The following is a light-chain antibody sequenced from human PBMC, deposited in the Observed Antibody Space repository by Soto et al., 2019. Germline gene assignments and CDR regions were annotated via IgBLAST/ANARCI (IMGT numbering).Light chain of an antibody. CDR2: GAS. CDR1: QSVSSN. CDR3: QQYNNWPSLT. V-gene: IGKV3-15*01. J-gene: IGKJ4*01. Sequence: EIVLTQSPGTLSLSPGERATLSCRASQSVSSNLAWYQQKPGQAPRLLIYGASTRATRIPVRFSGRGSGTEFTLTITSLQSEDVAVYYCQQYNNWPSLTFGGGTKVDIK.